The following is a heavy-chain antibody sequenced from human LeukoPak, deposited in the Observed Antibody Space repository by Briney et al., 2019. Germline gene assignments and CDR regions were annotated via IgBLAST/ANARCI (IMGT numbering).Heavy chain of an antibody. D-gene: IGHD2-15*01. J-gene: IGHJ4*02. CDR2: IDPNHGTA. Sequence: ASVKVSCKASGYLFTRYGIHWVRRAPGQGLEWVGVIDPNHGTAAYSQTFQGRVTMTRDMSTDTVYMDLSSLRPEDTAMYYCATPLAYCRGGSCYDSGHFDYWGQGTLVTVSS. CDR3: ATPLAYCRGGSCYDSGHFDY. V-gene: IGHV1-46*01. CDR1: GYLFTRYG.